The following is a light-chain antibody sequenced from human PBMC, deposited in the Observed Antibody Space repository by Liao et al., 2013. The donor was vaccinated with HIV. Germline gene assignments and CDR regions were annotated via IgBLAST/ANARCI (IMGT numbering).Light chain of an antibody. CDR3: QAWDSTTGDVV. Sequence: SYAVTQPPSVSVSPGQTASITCSGDRLGDKYACWYQQKPGQSPVLVIYQDTKRPSGIPERFSGSNSGNTATLTISGTQAMDEADYYCQAWDSTTGDVVFGGGTKLTVL. J-gene: IGLJ2*01. CDR2: QDT. V-gene: IGLV3-1*01. CDR1: RLGDKY.